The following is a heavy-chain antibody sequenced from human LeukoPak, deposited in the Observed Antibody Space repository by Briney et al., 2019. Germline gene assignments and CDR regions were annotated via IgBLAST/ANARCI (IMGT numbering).Heavy chain of an antibody. CDR3: ARQLPPGKRGQSRGYYYYMDV. D-gene: IGHD1-1*01. J-gene: IGHJ6*03. Sequence: SETLSLTCTVSGGSISSGSYYWSWIRQPAGKGLEWIGRIYTSGSTNYNPSLKSRVTISVDTSKNQFSLKLSSVTAADTAVYYCARQLPPGKRGQSRGYYYYMDVWGKGTTVTVSS. V-gene: IGHV4-61*02. CDR1: GGSISSGSYY. CDR2: IYTSGST.